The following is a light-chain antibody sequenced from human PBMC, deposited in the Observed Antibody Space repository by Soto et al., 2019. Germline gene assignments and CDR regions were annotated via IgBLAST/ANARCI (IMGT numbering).Light chain of an antibody. V-gene: IGKV4-1*01. CDR3: QQYYSTPFT. J-gene: IGKJ3*01. CDR2: WAS. CDR1: QSVLYSSNNKNY. Sequence: DIVMTQSPDSLAVSLGKRATINCKSSQSVLYSSNNKNYLAWYQQKPGQPPKLLIYWASTRESGVPDRFSGSESGTDFTLTISSLQAEDVAVYYCQQYYSTPFTFGPGTKVDIK.